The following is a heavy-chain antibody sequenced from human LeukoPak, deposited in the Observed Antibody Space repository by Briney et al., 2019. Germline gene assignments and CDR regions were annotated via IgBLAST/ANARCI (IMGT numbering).Heavy chain of an antibody. CDR3: TASDHLYCSSSSCHFDY. Sequence: PGGSLRLSCTPSGLSFGDYGMSWVRQAPGKGLEWVSFIQSKTYSEGTMYAASVRGRFTISGDDSRSTAYLQMNSLKTEDTAVYYCTASDHLYCSSSSCHFDYWGQGTLVTVAS. CDR2: IQSKTYSEGT. D-gene: IGHD2-2*01. J-gene: IGHJ4*02. V-gene: IGHV3-49*04. CDR1: GLSFGDYG.